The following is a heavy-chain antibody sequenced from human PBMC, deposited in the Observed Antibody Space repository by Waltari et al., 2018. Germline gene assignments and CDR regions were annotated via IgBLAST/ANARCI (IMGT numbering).Heavy chain of an antibody. J-gene: IGHJ6*02. CDR1: GYTFTGYY. V-gene: IGHV1-2*02. CDR2: INPNSGGT. CDR3: ARSLPPVVPRTYGMDV. D-gene: IGHD2-2*01. Sequence: QVQLVQSGAEVKKPGASVKVSCKASGYTFTGYYMHWVRPAPGQGLEWMGWINPNSGGTNYAQKFQGRVTMTRDTSISTAYMELSRLRSDDTAVYYCARSLPPVVPRTYGMDVWGQGTTVTVSS.